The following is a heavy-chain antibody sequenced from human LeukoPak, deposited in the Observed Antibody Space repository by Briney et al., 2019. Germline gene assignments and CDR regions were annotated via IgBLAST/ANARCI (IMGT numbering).Heavy chain of an antibody. Sequence: SETLSLTCTVSGGSISSYYWSWIRQPPGKGLEWIGYIYHSGSTYYNPSLKSRVTISVDRSKNQFPLKLSSVTAADTAVYYCARGGSSGYYYVNFDYWGQGTLVTVSS. V-gene: IGHV4-59*12. D-gene: IGHD3-22*01. CDR2: IYHSGST. CDR1: GGSISSYY. J-gene: IGHJ4*02. CDR3: ARGGSSGYYYVNFDY.